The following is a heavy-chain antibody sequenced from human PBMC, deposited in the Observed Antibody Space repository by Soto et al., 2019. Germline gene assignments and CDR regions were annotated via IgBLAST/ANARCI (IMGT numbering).Heavy chain of an antibody. CDR3: ARSPHSSSWVNWFDP. Sequence: QVQLVQSGAEVKKPGSSEKVSCKASGGTFSSYTISWVRQAPGQGLEWMGRIIPILGIANYAQKFQGRVTITADKSTSTAYMELSSLRSEDTAVYYCARSPHSSSWVNWFDPWGQGTLVTVSS. CDR2: IIPILGIA. CDR1: GGTFSSYT. J-gene: IGHJ5*02. V-gene: IGHV1-69*02. D-gene: IGHD6-13*01.